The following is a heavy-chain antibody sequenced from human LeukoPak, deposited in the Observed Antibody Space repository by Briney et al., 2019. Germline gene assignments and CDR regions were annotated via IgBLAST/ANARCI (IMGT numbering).Heavy chain of an antibody. CDR1: GFTFTDHY. D-gene: IGHD1-26*01. J-gene: IGHJ4*02. CDR2: ISSGSTYT. CDR3: ARDRPYIGSHVGDY. Sequence: GGSLRLSCAASGFTFTDHYMSWIRQAPGKGLEWVSYISSGSTYTYYADSVRGRVTISRDNAQNSLYLQMNSLRAEDTAVYYCARDRPYIGSHVGDYWGRGNLDTVFS. V-gene: IGHV3-11*05.